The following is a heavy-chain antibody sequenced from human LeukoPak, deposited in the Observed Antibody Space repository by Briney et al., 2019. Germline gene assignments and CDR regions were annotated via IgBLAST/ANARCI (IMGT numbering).Heavy chain of an antibody. V-gene: IGHV4-39*07. D-gene: IGHD2-21*02. CDR2: IYYSGRT. J-gene: IGHJ4*02. CDR3: ARDFPGGVTEFDY. CDR1: GGSISSSSYY. Sequence: PSETLSLTCTVSGGSISSSSYYWGWIRQPPGKGLEWIGSIYYSGRTYYNPSLKSRVTISVDTSKNQVSLILTSVTAADTAVYYCARDFPGGVTEFDYWGQGTLVTVSS.